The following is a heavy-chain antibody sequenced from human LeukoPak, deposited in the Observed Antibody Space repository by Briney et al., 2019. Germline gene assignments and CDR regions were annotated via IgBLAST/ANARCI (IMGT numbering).Heavy chain of an antibody. CDR1: GYTFASYG. D-gene: IGHD5-18*01. J-gene: IGHJ3*02. CDR3: ARDRGYSPDSFDI. CDR2: ISTYNDHR. V-gene: IGHV1-18*01. Sequence: ASVTVSCKASGYTFASYGISWVRQAPGQGLEWMGWISTYNDHRNYAQNLQNLQGRVTMTIDTSTSTVYMELRSLRSDDTAVYYCARDRGYSPDSFDIWGQGTMVIVSS.